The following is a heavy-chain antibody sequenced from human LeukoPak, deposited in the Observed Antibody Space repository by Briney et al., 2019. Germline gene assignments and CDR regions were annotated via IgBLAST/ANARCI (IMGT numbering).Heavy chain of an antibody. V-gene: IGHV3-7*01. CDR1: RFTCTNYW. CDR2: IKEDGSDK. CDR3: ARLKDAVIILEC. J-gene: IGHJ4*02. D-gene: IGHD2-21*01. Sequence: GGSLRFSCIASRFTCTNYWMSWVRQAPGKGLEWVEYIKEDGSDKRYVDAEEGRFTIYRDNTKNSLYVQMSSLRAEDTAMYYCARLKDAVIILECGGQGILVSVSS.